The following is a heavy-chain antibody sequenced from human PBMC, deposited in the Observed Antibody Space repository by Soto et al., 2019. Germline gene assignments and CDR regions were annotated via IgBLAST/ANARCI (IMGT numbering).Heavy chain of an antibody. Sequence: VQLVESGGGLVQPGGSLRLSCAASVLTFSNDNMNWVRQAPGQGREWVSYISTGSGTSYYVVSVKGRFTISRDNAKNSLYLQMNSLRDEDTAVYYCARAVRGRYRPIPGDLWSGYSNYYGMDVWGQGTMVTVSS. D-gene: IGHD3-3*01. CDR2: ISTGSGTS. CDR3: ARAVRGRYRPIPGDLWSGYSNYYGMDV. J-gene: IGHJ6*02. V-gene: IGHV3-48*02. CDR1: VLTFSNDN.